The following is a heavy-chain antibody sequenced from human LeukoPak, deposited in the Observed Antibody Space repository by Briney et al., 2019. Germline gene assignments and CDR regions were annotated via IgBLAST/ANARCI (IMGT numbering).Heavy chain of an antibody. D-gene: IGHD3-3*01. CDR3: ARDRGGGYDFWSGYYTFDY. CDR1: GFTVSSNY. Sequence: GGSLRLSCAASGFTVSSNYMSWVRQAPGEGLEWVSVIYSGGSTYYADSVKGRLTISRDNSKHTLYLQMNSLRAEDTAVYYCARDRGGGYDFWSGYYTFDYWGQGTLVTVSS. CDR2: IYSGGST. J-gene: IGHJ4*02. V-gene: IGHV3-66*02.